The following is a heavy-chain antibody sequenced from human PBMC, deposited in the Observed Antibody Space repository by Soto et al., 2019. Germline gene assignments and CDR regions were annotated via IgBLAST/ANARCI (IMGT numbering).Heavy chain of an antibody. J-gene: IGHJ3*02. D-gene: IGHD6-19*01. CDR1: GYTLTSYC. Sequence: GASVKVSCKASGYTLTSYCISWVRQAPGQGLEWMGWISAYNGNTNYAQKLQGRVTTTTDTSTSTAYMELGSLRSDDTAVYYCAGPSGWHAFDIWGQGTMVTVSS. CDR2: ISAYNGNT. V-gene: IGHV1-18*01. CDR3: AGPSGWHAFDI.